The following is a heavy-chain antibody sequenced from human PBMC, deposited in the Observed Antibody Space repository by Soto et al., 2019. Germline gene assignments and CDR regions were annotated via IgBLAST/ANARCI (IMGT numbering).Heavy chain of an antibody. J-gene: IGHJ4*02. D-gene: IGHD6-13*01. CDR1: GFTFSNYG. Sequence: HVQLVESGGGMVQPGRSLRLSCGASGFTFSNYGMHWVRQGPGKGLDWVAVIWFDGSNKYYADSVKGRFTISRDNSENMLYLQINSLRAEVTALYYCVRGSYSSSHWGIDQWGQGTLVTVSS. CDR2: IWFDGSNK. CDR3: VRGSYSSSHWGIDQ. V-gene: IGHV3-33*01.